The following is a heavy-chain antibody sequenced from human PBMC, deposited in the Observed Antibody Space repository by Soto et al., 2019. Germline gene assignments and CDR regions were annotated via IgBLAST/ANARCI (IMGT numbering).Heavy chain of an antibody. J-gene: IGHJ4*02. CDR1: GYTFTGYY. Sequence: QVQLVQSGAEVKKPGASVKVSCKASGYTFTGYYMHWVRQAPGQGLEWMGWINPNSGGTNYAQKFQGWVTMTRDTSISTAYMELSRLRSADTAVYYCAILGGARGYCSGGSCPLDYRGQGTLVTVSS. D-gene: IGHD2-15*01. V-gene: IGHV1-2*04. CDR2: INPNSGGT. CDR3: AILGGARGYCSGGSCPLDY.